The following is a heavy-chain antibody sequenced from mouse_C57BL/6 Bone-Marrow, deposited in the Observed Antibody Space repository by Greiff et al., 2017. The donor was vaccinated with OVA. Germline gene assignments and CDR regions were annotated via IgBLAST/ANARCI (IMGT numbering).Heavy chain of an antibody. CDR3: ARFRALYYFDY. CDR1: GYTFTSYW. CDR2: IDPSDSYT. D-gene: IGHD3-3*01. J-gene: IGHJ2*01. V-gene: IGHV1-69*01. Sequence: QVQLQQPGAELVMPGASVKLSCKASGYTFTSYWMHWVKQRPGQGLEWIGEIDPSDSYTNYNQKFKGKSTLTVDKSSSTAYMQLSSLTSEDSAVYYCARFRALYYFDYWGQGTTLTVSS.